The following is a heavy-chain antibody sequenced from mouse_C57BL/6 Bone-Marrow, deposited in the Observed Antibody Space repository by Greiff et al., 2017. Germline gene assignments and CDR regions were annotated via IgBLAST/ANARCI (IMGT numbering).Heavy chain of an antibody. CDR2: IDPSDSYT. CDR1: GYTFTSYW. J-gene: IGHJ4*01. V-gene: IGHV1-50*01. CDR3: AINYGSSFFYAMDY. D-gene: IGHD1-1*01. Sequence: VQLQQPGAELVKPGASVKLSCKASGYTFTSYWMQWVKQRPGQGLEWIGEIDPSDSYTNYNQKFKGKATLTVEPSSSTAYMQLSSLTSEDSAVYYCAINYGSSFFYAMDYWGQGTSVTVSS.